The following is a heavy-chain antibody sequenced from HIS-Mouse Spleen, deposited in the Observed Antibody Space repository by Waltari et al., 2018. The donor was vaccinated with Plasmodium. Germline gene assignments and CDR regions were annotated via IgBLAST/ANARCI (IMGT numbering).Heavy chain of an antibody. D-gene: IGHD6-6*01. Sequence: QVQLQESGPGLVKPSETLSLTCTVSGGSISSYYCSWLRQPPGKGLEWIAYIYYSGSTNYNPSLKSRVTISVDTSKNQFSLKLSSVTAADTAVFYCARGGYSSSSYYFDYWGQGTLVTVSS. J-gene: IGHJ4*02. CDR3: ARGGYSSSSYYFDY. V-gene: IGHV4-59*01. CDR1: GGSISSYY. CDR2: IYYSGST.